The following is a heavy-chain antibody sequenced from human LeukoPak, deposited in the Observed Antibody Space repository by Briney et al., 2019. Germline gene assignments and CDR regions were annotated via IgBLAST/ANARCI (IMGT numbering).Heavy chain of an antibody. CDR3: ARHHERVSGVISGTVDY. V-gene: IGHV4-39*01. Sequence: SETLSLTCTVSGDSINSGTYYWGWIRQPPGKGLEWIGSIYYSGSTYYNPSLKSRVTISVDTSKNQFSLRLTSVTDADTAIYYCARHHERVSGVISGTVDYWGQGTLVTVSS. D-gene: IGHD3-3*01. CDR2: IYYSGST. CDR1: GDSINSGTYY. J-gene: IGHJ4*02.